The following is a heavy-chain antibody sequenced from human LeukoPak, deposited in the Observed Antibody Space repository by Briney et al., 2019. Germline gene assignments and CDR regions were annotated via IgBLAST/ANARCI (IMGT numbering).Heavy chain of an antibody. Sequence: GGSLRFSCAASGFTFSNYAMNWVRQAPGKGLEWVSSIIGISGSTSYADSVKGRFTFSKDISKNTLNLHMSSLRADDTSVYYCATGGYDYVEVAYFDYWGQGTLVTVSS. D-gene: IGHD5-12*01. CDR2: IIGISGST. CDR1: GFTFSNYA. J-gene: IGHJ4*02. CDR3: ATGGYDYVEVAYFDY. V-gene: IGHV3-23*01.